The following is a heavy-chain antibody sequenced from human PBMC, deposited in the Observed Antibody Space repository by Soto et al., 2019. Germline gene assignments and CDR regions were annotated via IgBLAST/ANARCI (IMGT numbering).Heavy chain of an antibody. Sequence: SETLSLTCTVSGGSIRSYSWNWIRQPPGKGLEWIGDIYYSGSTNYSPSLKSRVTMSVDTSKNQFSLKLSSVTAADSAVYYCARLSGDYYGSDVWGQGTTVTAP. CDR2: IYYSGST. V-gene: IGHV4-59*01. CDR1: GGSIRSYS. J-gene: IGHJ6*02. D-gene: IGHD3-10*01. CDR3: ARLSGDYYGSDV.